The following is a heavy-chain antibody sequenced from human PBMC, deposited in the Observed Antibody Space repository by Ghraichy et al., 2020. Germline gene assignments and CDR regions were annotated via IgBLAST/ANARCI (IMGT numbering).Heavy chain of an antibody. D-gene: IGHD3-10*01. CDR2: ISAKNGHT. Sequence: ASVKVSCKSSDDSFSRYGFAWVRQAPGQGLEWMGWISAKNGHTKYAQKFQGRVTMTTDTSTRTVYMEMKSLRSDDTAVYFCARGGPLEAYGSSFDDWGHGTLVIVSS. CDR3: ARGGPLEAYGSSFDD. CDR1: DDSFSRYG. V-gene: IGHV1-18*01. J-gene: IGHJ4*01.